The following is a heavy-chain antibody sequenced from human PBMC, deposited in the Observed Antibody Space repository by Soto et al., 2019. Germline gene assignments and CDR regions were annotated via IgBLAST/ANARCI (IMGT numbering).Heavy chain of an antibody. J-gene: IGHJ4*02. CDR2: FDPEDGET. D-gene: IGHD4-4*01. CDR3: ARERLSNYFDYDY. Sequence: ASVKVSCKVSGYTLTELSMHWVRQAPGKGLEWMGGFDPEDGETIYAQKFQGRVTMTTDTSTSTAYMELRSLRSDDTAVYYCARERLSNYFDYDYWGQGTLVTVSS. CDR1: GYTLTELS. V-gene: IGHV1-24*01.